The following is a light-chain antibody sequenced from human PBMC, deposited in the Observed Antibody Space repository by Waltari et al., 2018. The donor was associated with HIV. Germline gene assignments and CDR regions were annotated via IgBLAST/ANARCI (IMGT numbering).Light chain of an antibody. CDR3: MQVLQTPLT. J-gene: IGKJ4*01. Sequence: DIVMTQSPLSLPVTPGEPASISCGSSESLLHSNGYNSLNVYLQKPGQSPQLLIYLGYNRASGVPDRFSGSGSGTDFTLKISRVEVEDVGVYYCMQVLQTPLTFGGGTKVEIK. CDR2: LGY. V-gene: IGKV2-28*01. CDR1: ESLLHSNGYNS.